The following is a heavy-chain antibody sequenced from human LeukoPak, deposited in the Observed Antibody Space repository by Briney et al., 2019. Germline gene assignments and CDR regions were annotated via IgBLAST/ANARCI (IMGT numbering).Heavy chain of an antibody. Sequence: SETLSLTCTVSGGSISSYYWNWIRQPPGKGLEWIGYIYYSGTTNYNPSLKSRVTISVDTSKNQFSLKLTSVTVADTAVYYCVRDRLRWPKTDNWGQGTLVTVSS. CDR3: VRDRLRWPKTDN. J-gene: IGHJ4*02. V-gene: IGHV4-59*12. CDR2: IYYSGTT. CDR1: GGSISSYY. D-gene: IGHD4-23*01.